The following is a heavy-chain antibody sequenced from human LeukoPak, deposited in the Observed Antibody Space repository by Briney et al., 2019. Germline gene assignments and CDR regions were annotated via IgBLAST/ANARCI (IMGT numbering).Heavy chain of an antibody. CDR3: AKDRTGYSYYYDSSGQMD. CDR1: GFSLTNFD. Sequence: PGGSLRLSCAASGFSLTNFDMNWIRQAPGKGLEWVSFFSVRYNVIYYADSVKGRFTISRDNSKNTLYLQMNSLRAEDTAVYYCAKDRTGYSYYYDSSGQMDWGQGTLVTVSS. J-gene: IGHJ4*02. V-gene: IGHV3-48*01. D-gene: IGHD3-22*01. CDR2: FSVRYNVI.